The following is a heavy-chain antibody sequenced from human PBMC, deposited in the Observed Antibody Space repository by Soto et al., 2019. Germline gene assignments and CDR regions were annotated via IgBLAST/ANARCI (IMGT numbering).Heavy chain of an antibody. V-gene: IGHV2-5*02. J-gene: IGHJ3*02. CDR2: IYWDDDK. CDR3: AHRRSIAVAGTRTDAFDI. D-gene: IGHD6-19*01. Sequence: QITLKESGPPLVKPTQTLTLTCTFSGFSLSTSGVGVGWIRQPPGKALEWLALIYWDDDKRYSPSLKSRLTITKDTSKNQVVLTMTNMDPVDTATYYCAHRRSIAVAGTRTDAFDIWGQGTMVTVSS. CDR1: GFSLSTSGVG.